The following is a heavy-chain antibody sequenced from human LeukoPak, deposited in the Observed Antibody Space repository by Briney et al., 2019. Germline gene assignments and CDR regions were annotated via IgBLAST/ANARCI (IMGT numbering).Heavy chain of an antibody. CDR1: GFTFTSSA. CDR3: AASRIPSGSYSYYYYYYGMDV. J-gene: IGHJ6*02. CDR2: IVVFSGNT. D-gene: IGHD1-26*01. Sequence: GASVKVSCKASGFTFTSSAMQWVRQARGQRLEWVGWIVVFSGNTNYEQKFQERVTITRDMSTSTAYMELSSLRSEDTAVYYCAASRIPSGSYSYYYYYYGMDVWGQGTTVTVSS. V-gene: IGHV1-58*02.